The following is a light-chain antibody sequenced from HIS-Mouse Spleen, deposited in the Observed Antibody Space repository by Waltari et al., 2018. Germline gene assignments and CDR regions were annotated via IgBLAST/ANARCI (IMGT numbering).Light chain of an antibody. Sequence: QSVLTQPPSASGTPGQRVTISCSGSSSNIGSNYVYWYQQLPGTAPKILIYRNNQRPSGVSNRFSGSKSGNTASLTISGLQAEDEADYYCCSYAGSSTWVFGGGTKLTVL. CDR1: SSNIGSNY. J-gene: IGLJ3*02. CDR2: RNN. V-gene: IGLV1-47*01. CDR3: CSYAGSSTWV.